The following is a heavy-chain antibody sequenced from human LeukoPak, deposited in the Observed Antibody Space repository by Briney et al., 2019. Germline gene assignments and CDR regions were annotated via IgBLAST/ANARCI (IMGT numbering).Heavy chain of an antibody. CDR3: ARRKYYYDSSGYPAEYFQH. D-gene: IGHD3-22*01. Sequence: SVKVSCKASGGTFSSYAISWVRQAPGQGLEWMGGIIPIFGTANYAQKFQGRVTITADESTSTAYMELSSLRSEDTAVYYCARRKYYYDSSGYPAEYFQHWGQGTLVTVSS. CDR2: IIPIFGTA. J-gene: IGHJ1*01. CDR1: GGTFSSYA. V-gene: IGHV1-69*01.